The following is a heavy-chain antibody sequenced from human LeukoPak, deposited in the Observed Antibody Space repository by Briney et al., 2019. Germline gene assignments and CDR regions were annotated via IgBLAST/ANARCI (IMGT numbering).Heavy chain of an antibody. V-gene: IGHV3-30*02. Sequence: PGGSLRLSCAASGFTFSSYGMHWVRQAPGKGLEWVAFIRYDGSNKYYADSVKGRLTISRDNSKSTLYLQMNSLRAEDTAVYYCAKTGLVLWFGELPSNWGQGTLVTVSS. D-gene: IGHD3-10*01. CDR3: AKTGLVLWFGELPSN. CDR2: IRYDGSNK. CDR1: GFTFSSYG. J-gene: IGHJ4*02.